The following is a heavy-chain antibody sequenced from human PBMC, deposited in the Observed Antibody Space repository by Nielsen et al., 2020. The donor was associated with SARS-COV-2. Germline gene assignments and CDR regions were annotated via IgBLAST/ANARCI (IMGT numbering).Heavy chain of an antibody. CDR2: ISWNSGSI. CDR3: AKDGWIQLWLRASLALDYFDY. V-gene: IGHV3-9*01. Sequence: GGSLRLSCAASGFTFDDYAMHWVRQAPGKGLEWVSGISWNSGSIGYADSVKGRFTISRDNAKNSLYLQMNSLRAEDTALYYCAKDGWIQLWLRASLALDYFDYWGQGTLVTVSS. J-gene: IGHJ4*02. CDR1: GFTFDDYA. D-gene: IGHD5-18*01.